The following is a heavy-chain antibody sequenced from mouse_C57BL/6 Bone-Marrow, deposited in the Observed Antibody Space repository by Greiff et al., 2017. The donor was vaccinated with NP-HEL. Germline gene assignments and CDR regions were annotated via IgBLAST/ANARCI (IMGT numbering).Heavy chain of an antibody. CDR2: ISDGGSYT. CDR1: GFTFSSYA. CDR3: ARPPFAY. V-gene: IGHV5-4*03. J-gene: IGHJ3*01. Sequence: DVMLVESGGGLVKPGGSLKLSCAASGFTFSSYAMSWVRQTPEKRLEWVATISDGGSYTYYPDNVKGRFTISRDNAKNNLYLQMSHLKSEDTAMYYCARPPFAYWGQGTLVTVSA.